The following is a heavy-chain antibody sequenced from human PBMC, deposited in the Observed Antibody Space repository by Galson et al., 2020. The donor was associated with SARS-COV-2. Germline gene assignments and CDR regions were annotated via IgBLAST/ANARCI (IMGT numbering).Heavy chain of an antibody. V-gene: IGHV3-30*04. CDR2: ISYDGSNK. CDR3: ARDRRYYDILTGYFPRDRFDYYYYGMDV. J-gene: IGHJ6*04. CDR1: GFTFSSYA. D-gene: IGHD3-9*01. Sequence: GESLKISCAASGFTFSSYAMHWVRQAPGKGLEWVAVISYDGSNKYYADSVKGRFTISRDNSKNTLYLQMNSLRAEDTAVYYCARDRRYYDILTGYFPRDRFDYYYYGMDVWGKGTTVTVSS.